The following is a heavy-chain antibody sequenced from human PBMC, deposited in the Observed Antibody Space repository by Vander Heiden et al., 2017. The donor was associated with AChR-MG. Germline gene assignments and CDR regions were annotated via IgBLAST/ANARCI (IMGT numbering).Heavy chain of an antibody. D-gene: IGHD3-22*01. CDR3: ARSAYYYDSSGYYHVY. CDR2: MNPNSGNT. J-gene: IGHJ4*02. V-gene: IGHV1-8*01. CDR1: GYTFTSYD. Sequence: QVQLVQSGAEVKKPGASVKVSCKASGYTFTSYDINGVRQATGQGLEWMGWMNPNSGNTGYAQKFQGRVTMTRNTSISTAYMELSSLRSEDTAVYYCARSAYYYDSSGYYHVYWGQGTLVTVSS.